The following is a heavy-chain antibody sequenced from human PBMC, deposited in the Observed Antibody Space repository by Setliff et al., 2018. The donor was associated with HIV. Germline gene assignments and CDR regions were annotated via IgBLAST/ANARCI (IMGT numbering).Heavy chain of an antibody. CDR1: GAPVSSGRYY. V-gene: IGHV4-31*02. J-gene: IGHJ4*02. Sequence: SETLSLTCSVSGAPVSSGRYYWSWIRQHPGKGLEWIGYIHYSGNTYNNPSLNSRISISVDMSKNKFSLKLSSLTAADTAVYYCARGGLGVVTSFDSWGPGTLVTVSS. CDR2: IHYSGNT. CDR3: ARGGLGVVTSFDS. D-gene: IGHD3-3*01.